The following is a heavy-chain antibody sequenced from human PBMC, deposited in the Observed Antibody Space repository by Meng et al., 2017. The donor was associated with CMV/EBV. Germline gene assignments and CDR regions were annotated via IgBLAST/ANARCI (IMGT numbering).Heavy chain of an antibody. D-gene: IGHD1-26*01. V-gene: IGHV3-66*02. CDR2: IYSGGST. CDR1: GFTVSSNY. J-gene: IGHJ4*02. CDR3: ARVPYSGSYGDRPPGGY. Sequence: GESLKISCAASGFTVSSNYMSWVRQAPGKGLEWVSVIYSGGSTYYADSVKGRFTISRDNSKNTLYLQMNSLRAEDTAVYYCARVPYSGSYGDRPPGGYWGQGTLVTVSS.